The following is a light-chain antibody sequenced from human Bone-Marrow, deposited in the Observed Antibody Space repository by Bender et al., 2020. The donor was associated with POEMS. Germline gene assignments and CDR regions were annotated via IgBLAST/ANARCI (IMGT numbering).Light chain of an antibody. CDR3: SSWDDSLSGWV. CDR2: GVS. Sequence: QSALTQPASVSGSPGQSVTISCTGSTSDIGYYNVVSWYQQHPGKAPKLMIYGVSQRPSGVSNRFSGSKSGTSASLAISDIQSEDEGDYYCSSWDDSLSGWVFGGGTKLTVL. CDR1: TSDIGYYNV. J-gene: IGLJ3*02. V-gene: IGLV2-23*02.